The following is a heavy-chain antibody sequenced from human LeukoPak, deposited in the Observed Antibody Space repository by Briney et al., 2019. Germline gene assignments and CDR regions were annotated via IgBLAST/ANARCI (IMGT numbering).Heavy chain of an antibody. V-gene: IGHV4-39*01. CDR3: ASGSSGFDYGRYFFYYMDV. J-gene: IGHJ6*03. CDR1: GGSISSSGYY. Sequence: SETLSLTCTVSGGSISSSGYYWGWIRQPPGKGLEWIGSIYYSGSTYNNPSLKSRVTMSVDTSKNQFSLKLSSVTAADTAIYYCASGSSGFDYGRYFFYYMDVWGKGTTVTVFS. CDR2: IYYSGST. D-gene: IGHD5-12*01.